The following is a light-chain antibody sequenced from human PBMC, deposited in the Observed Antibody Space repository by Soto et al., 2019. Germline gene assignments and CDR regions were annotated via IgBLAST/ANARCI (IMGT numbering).Light chain of an antibody. CDR3: CSYAGNYTLL. J-gene: IGLJ2*01. CDR1: SRDVGIYNY. CDR2: DVT. Sequence: QSALTQPRSVSGSPGQSVTVSCTGTSRDVGIYNYVSWYQQRPGTAPKVMIYDVTKRPSGVPDRFSGSKSANTASLTISGLQADYEADYYCCSYAGNYTLLFGGGTKLTVL. V-gene: IGLV2-11*01.